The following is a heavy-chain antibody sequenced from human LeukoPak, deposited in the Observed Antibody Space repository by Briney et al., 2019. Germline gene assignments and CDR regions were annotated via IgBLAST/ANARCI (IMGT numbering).Heavy chain of an antibody. Sequence: SETLSLTCTVSGGSLSGHYWSWIRQPPGKRLEWIGYVSYTGRTKYNPSLQSRVTISIDTSKSQFSLKQTSVTSADTAVYSCARLLDNDTSGDPDTFDVWGQGTTVIVSS. V-gene: IGHV4-59*11. CDR3: ARLLDNDTSGDPDTFDV. CDR2: VSYTGRT. D-gene: IGHD3-22*01. CDR1: GGSLSGHY. J-gene: IGHJ3*01.